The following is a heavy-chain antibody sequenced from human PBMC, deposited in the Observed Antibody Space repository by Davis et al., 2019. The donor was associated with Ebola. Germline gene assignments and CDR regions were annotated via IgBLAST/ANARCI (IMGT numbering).Heavy chain of an antibody. CDR1: GFTFSNYW. CDR3: ASISLAASYFDY. V-gene: IGHV3-23*01. J-gene: IGHJ4*02. CDR2: ISGSGGST. D-gene: IGHD6-19*01. Sequence: GGSLRLSCAASGFTFSNYWMSWVRQAPGKGLEWVSAISGSGGSTYYADSVKGRFTISRDNSKNTLYLQMNFLRADDTAVYYCASISLAASYFDYWGQGALVTVSS.